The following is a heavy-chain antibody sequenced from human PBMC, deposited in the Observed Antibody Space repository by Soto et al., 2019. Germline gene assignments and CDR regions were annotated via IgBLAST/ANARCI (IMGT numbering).Heavy chain of an antibody. CDR2: INSDGSST. CDR3: ARYCSSTSCYRYYFDY. CDR1: GFTFSSYW. D-gene: IGHD2-2*01. Sequence: PGGSLRLSCAASGFTFSSYWMHWVRQAPGKGLVWVSRINSDGSSTSYADSVKGRFTISRDNAKNTLYLQMNSLRAEDTAVYYCARYCSSTSCYRYYFDYWGQGTLVTVSS. V-gene: IGHV3-74*01. J-gene: IGHJ4*02.